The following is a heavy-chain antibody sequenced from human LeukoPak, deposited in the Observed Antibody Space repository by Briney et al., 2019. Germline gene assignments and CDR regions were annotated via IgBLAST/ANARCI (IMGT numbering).Heavy chain of an antibody. D-gene: IGHD6-19*01. J-gene: IGHJ4*02. V-gene: IGHV3-33*06. Sequence: GGSLRLSCAASGFTFSSYGMHWVRQAPGKGLEWVAVIWYDGSNKYYADSVKGRFTISRDNSKNTLYLQMNSLRAEDTAVYYCAKDRASIAVADFDYWGQGALVTVSS. CDR2: IWYDGSNK. CDR1: GFTFSSYG. CDR3: AKDRASIAVADFDY.